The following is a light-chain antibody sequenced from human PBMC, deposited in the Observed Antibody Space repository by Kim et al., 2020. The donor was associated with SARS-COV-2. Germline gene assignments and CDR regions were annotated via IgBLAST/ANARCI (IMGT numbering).Light chain of an antibody. CDR2: GAS. CDR1: QDIRNY. Sequence: DIQMTQSPSSLSASVGDRVTITCRASQDIRNYVAWFQQKPGKVPKALIYGASSLESGVPSKFSGSGSGTDFTLTISSLQPEDFATYYCKQYNTFPWTFGQGTKVDIK. CDR3: KQYNTFPWT. V-gene: IGKV1-16*02. J-gene: IGKJ1*01.